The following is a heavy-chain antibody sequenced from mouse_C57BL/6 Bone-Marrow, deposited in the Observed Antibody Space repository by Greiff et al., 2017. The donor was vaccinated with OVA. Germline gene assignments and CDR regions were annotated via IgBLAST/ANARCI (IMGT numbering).Heavy chain of an antibody. CDR2: INPSSGYT. Sequence: QVQLKESGAELARPGASVKMSCKASGYTFTSYTMHWVKQRPGQGLEWIGYINPSSGYTKYNQKFKDKATLTADKSSSTAYMQLSSLTSEDSAVYYCARGSRRAWFAYWGQGTLVTVSA. J-gene: IGHJ3*01. CDR1: GYTFTSYT. D-gene: IGHD3-1*01. CDR3: ARGSRRAWFAY. V-gene: IGHV1-4*01.